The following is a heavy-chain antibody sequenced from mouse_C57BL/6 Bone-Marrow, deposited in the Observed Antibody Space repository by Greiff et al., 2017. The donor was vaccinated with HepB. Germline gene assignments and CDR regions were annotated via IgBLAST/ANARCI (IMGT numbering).Heavy chain of an antibody. J-gene: IGHJ4*01. V-gene: IGHV1-19*01. CDR1: GYTFTDYY. D-gene: IGHD2-4*01. Sequence: EVQLQQSGPVLVKPGASVKMSCKASGYTFTDYYMNWVKQSHGKSLEWIGVINPYNGGTSYNQKFKGKATLTVDKSSSTAYMELNSLTSEDSAVYYCAPYDYDFYYAMDYWGQGTSVTVSS. CDR2: INPYNGGT. CDR3: APYDYDFYYAMDY.